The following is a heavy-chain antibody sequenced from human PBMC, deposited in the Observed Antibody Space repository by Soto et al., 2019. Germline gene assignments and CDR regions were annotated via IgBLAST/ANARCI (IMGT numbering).Heavy chain of an antibody. Sequence: ASVKVSYKVSGYTLTELSMHWVRQAPGKGLEWMGGFDPEDGETIYAQKFQGRVTMTEDTSTDTAYMELSSLRSEDTAVYYCATLHRGYSSSWYDYYCYGMDVWGQGTTVTVSS. J-gene: IGHJ6*02. CDR3: ATLHRGYSSSWYDYYCYGMDV. D-gene: IGHD6-13*01. CDR1: GYTLTELS. V-gene: IGHV1-24*01. CDR2: FDPEDGET.